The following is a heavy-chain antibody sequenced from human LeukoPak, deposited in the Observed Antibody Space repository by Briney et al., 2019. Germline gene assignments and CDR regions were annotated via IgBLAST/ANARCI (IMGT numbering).Heavy chain of an antibody. CDR3: ARAYCSSTSCAFDY. CDR1: GFTFGSYS. Sequence: GGSLRLSCAASGFTFGSYSMNWVRQAPGKGLEWVSSISSSSSYIYYADSVKGRFIISRDNAKNSLYLQMNSLRAEDTAVYYCARAYCSSTSCAFDYWGQGTLVTVSS. V-gene: IGHV3-21*01. J-gene: IGHJ4*02. CDR2: ISSSSSYI. D-gene: IGHD2-2*01.